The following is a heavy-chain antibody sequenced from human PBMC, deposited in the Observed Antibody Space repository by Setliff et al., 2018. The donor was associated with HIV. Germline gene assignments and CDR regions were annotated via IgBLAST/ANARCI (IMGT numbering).Heavy chain of an antibody. CDR1: GGSVSGHY. CDR2: ITPSGDT. CDR3: ARATMWFGRLY. V-gene: IGHV4-34*01. J-gene: IGHJ4*02. D-gene: IGHD3-10*01. Sequence: KPSETLSLTCAVYGGSVSGHYWGWFRQPPGKGLEWIGEITPSGDTNYIPSLKSRGTISADTSKNQFSLQLRYVTAADTAVYYCARATMWFGRLYWGQGYLVTVSS.